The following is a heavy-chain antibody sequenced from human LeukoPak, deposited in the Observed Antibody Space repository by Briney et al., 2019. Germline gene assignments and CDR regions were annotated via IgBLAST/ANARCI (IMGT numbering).Heavy chain of an antibody. Sequence: GTSVKVSCKASGFTFTSSAAQWVRQARGQRLEWIGWIVVGSGNTNYAQKFQERVTITRDMSTSTAYMELSSLRSEDTAVYYCAAAYSYELPDYWGQGTLVTVSS. V-gene: IGHV1-58*01. CDR2: IVVGSGNT. J-gene: IGHJ4*02. CDR3: AAAYSYELPDY. CDR1: GFTFTSSA. D-gene: IGHD5-18*01.